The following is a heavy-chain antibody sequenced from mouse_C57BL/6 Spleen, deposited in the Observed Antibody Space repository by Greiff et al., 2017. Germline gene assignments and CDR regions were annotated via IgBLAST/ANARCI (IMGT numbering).Heavy chain of an antibody. V-gene: IGHV5-12*01. Sequence: EVMLVESGGGLVQPGGSLKLSCAASGFTFSDYYMYWVRQTPEKRLEWVAYISNGGGSTYYPDTVKGRFTISRDNAKNTLYLQMSRLKSEDTAMYYCARHVRTTVGDYYAMDYWGQGTSVTVSS. CDR2: ISNGGGST. D-gene: IGHD1-1*01. CDR1: GFTFSDYY. J-gene: IGHJ4*01. CDR3: ARHVRTTVGDYYAMDY.